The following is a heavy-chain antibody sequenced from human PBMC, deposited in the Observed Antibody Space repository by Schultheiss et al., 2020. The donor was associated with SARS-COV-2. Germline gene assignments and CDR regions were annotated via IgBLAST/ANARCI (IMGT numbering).Heavy chain of an antibody. J-gene: IGHJ4*02. V-gene: IGHV3-48*01. D-gene: IGHD6-19*01. CDR3: AKDSSGWYYFDY. CDR1: GFTFSSYS. Sequence: GGSLRLSCAASGFTFSSYSMNWVRQAPGKGLEWVSYISSSSSTIYYADSVKGRFTISRDNSKNTLYLQMNSLRAEDTAVYYCAKDSSGWYYFDYWGQGTLVTVSS. CDR2: ISSSSSTI.